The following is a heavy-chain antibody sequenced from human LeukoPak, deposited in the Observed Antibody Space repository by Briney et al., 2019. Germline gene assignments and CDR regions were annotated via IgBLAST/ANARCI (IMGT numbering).Heavy chain of an antibody. V-gene: IGHV3-48*01. CDR3: ARARDIVVIPAAIPAFDI. Sequence: GGSLRLSCAASGFTFSSYSMNWVRQAPGKGLEWVSYISSSSSTIYYADSVKGRFTISRDNAKNSLYLQLDSLRAEDTAVYYCARARDIVVIPAAIPAFDIWGQGTMVTVSS. CDR1: GFTFSSYS. CDR2: ISSSSSTI. J-gene: IGHJ3*02. D-gene: IGHD2-2*02.